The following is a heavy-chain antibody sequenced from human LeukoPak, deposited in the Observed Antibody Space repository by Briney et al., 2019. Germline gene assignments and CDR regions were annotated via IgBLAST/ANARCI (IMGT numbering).Heavy chain of an antibody. Sequence: GGSLRLSCVASGFTFNTYWIHWVRQGPGKGLVWVSLTSTDGTTTTYADSVNGRFTVSRDNARNTLYLQMNSLRAEDAAVYYCARGLAGAYRIMDVWGQGTTVTVS. J-gene: IGHJ6*02. CDR1: GFTFNTYW. CDR3: ARGLAGAYRIMDV. D-gene: IGHD6-19*01. CDR2: TSTDGTTT. V-gene: IGHV3-74*01.